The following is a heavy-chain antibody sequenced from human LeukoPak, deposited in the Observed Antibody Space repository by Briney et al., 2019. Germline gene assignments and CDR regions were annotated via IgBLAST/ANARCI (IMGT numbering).Heavy chain of an antibody. CDR2: ISGYSDDT. J-gene: IGHJ6*02. D-gene: IGHD1-1*01. CDR1: GYTFTSYG. Sequence: ASVTVSCTASGYTFTSYGITWVRQTPGQGLEWMGWISGYSDDTNYAQKFQGRVTMTTGTSTAYMELRSLTSDDTAVYYCARDHPLELERRAAFAGDYYYGMDVWGQGTTVTVS. V-gene: IGHV1-18*01. CDR3: ARDHPLELERRAAFAGDYYYGMDV.